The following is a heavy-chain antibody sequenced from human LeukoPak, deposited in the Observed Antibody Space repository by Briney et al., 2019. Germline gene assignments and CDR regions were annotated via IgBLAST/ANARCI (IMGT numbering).Heavy chain of an antibody. CDR1: GFTFSSYA. D-gene: IGHD3-10*01. CDR2: ISYDGSNK. J-gene: IGHJ4*02. CDR3: ARDYEHYYYGSGSYLDY. Sequence: GGSLRLSCAASGFTFSSYAMHWVRQAPGKGLEWVAVISYDGSNKYYADSVKGRFTISRDNSKNTLYLQMNSLRAEDTAVNYCARDYEHYYYGSGSYLDYWGQGTLVTVSS. V-gene: IGHV3-30-3*01.